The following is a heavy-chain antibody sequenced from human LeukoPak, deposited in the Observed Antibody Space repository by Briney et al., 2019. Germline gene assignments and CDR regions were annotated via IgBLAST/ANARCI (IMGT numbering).Heavy chain of an antibody. D-gene: IGHD3-22*01. CDR1: GFTFDDYA. CDR2: ISWNSGSI. CDR3: AKDSSSGYYPAPLDY. J-gene: IGHJ4*02. V-gene: IGHV3-9*01. Sequence: GGSLRLSCAASGFTFDDYAMHWVRQAPGKGLEWVSGISWNSGSIGYADSVKGRFTISRDNAKNSLYLQMNSLRAEDTALYYCAKDSSSGYYPAPLDYWGQGTLVTVSS.